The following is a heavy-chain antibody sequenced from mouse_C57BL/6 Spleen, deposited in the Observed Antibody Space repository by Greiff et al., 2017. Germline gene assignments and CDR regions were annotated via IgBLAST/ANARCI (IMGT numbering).Heavy chain of an antibody. Sequence: EVQLQQSGAELVRPGASVKLSCTASGFNIKDDYMHWVKQRPEQGLEWIGWIDPENGDTEYASKFQGKATITADTSSNTAYLQLSSLTSEDTAVYYCTMIPVSTVVADYWGQGTTLTVSS. CDR1: GFNIKDDY. CDR2: IDPENGDT. CDR3: TMIPVSTVVADY. D-gene: IGHD1-1*01. J-gene: IGHJ2*01. V-gene: IGHV14-4*01.